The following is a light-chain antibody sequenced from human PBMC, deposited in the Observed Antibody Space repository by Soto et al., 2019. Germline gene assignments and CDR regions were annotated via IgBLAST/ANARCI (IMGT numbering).Light chain of an antibody. J-gene: IGKJ3*01. CDR3: QQYKNWPLIS. Sequence: EIVLTQSPATLSVSPGERVTLSCRAGHQGVGHNLAWYQHRPGQAPRLLIYDASTRATGVPARFSGSGSEIEFTLTISSMQSEDFAVYYCQQYKNWPLISFGPGTKVHVQ. CDR2: DAS. V-gene: IGKV3-15*01. CDR1: HQGVGHN.